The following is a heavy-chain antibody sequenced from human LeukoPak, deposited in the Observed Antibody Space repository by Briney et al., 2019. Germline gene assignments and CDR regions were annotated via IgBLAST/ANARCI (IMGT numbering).Heavy chain of an antibody. J-gene: IGHJ6*03. CDR1: GGSFSGYY. Sequence: PSETLSLTCAVYGGSFSGYYWSWIRQPPGKGLEWIGEINHSGSTNYNPSLKSRVTISVDTSKNQFSLKLSSVTAADTAVYYCARVLRETTPDYYYYMDVWGKGTTVTVSS. V-gene: IGHV4-34*01. CDR2: INHSGST. D-gene: IGHD1-7*01. CDR3: ARVLRETTPDYYYYMDV.